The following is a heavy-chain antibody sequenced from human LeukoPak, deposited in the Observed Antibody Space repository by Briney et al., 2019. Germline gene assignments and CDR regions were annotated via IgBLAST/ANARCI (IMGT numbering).Heavy chain of an antibody. CDR3: ASNGSPSAEYFQH. CDR2: FDPEDGET. Sequence: GASVKVSCKVSGYTLTELSMHWVRQAPGKGLEWMGGFDPEDGETIYAQKFQGRVTITADESTSTAYMELSSLRSEDTAVYYCASNGSPSAEYFQHWGQGTLVTVSS. J-gene: IGHJ1*01. V-gene: IGHV1-24*01. D-gene: IGHD2-8*01. CDR1: GYTLTELS.